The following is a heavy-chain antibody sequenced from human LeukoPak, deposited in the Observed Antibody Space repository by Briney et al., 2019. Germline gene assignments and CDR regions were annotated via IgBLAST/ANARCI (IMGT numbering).Heavy chain of an antibody. CDR3: ARAVEYNFWSGLQRRAATFDY. V-gene: IGHV4-39*07. CDR1: GGSISSGGYY. CDR2: INHSGST. Sequence: SETLSLTCTVSGGSISSGGYYWSWIRQPPGKGLEWIGKINHSGSTNYNPSLKSRVTISVDTSKNQFSLKLTSVTAADTAVYYCARAVEYNFWSGLQRRAATFDYWGQGTLVTVSS. J-gene: IGHJ4*02. D-gene: IGHD3-3*01.